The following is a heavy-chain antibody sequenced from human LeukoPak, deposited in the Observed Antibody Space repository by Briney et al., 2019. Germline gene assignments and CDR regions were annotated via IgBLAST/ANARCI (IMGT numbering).Heavy chain of an antibody. CDR2: ISGSSSYI. D-gene: IGHD6-19*01. J-gene: IGHJ4*02. CDR3: ARAKGIAVADL. CDR1: GFTFDDYA. Sequence: GGSLRLSCAASGFTFDDYAMHWVRQAPGKGLEWVSSISGSSSYIYYVDSVQGRFTISRDNAKNSLYLQLNSLRAEDTALYYCARAKGIAVADLWGQGTLVTVSS. V-gene: IGHV3-21*01.